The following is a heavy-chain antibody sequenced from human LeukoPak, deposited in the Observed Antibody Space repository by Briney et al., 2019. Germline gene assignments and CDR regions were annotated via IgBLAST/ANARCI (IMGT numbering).Heavy chain of an antibody. CDR2: IYPGDSDT. CDR3: ATYAGSYSKYFQH. CDR1: EYSFTNSW. D-gene: IGHD3-10*01. V-gene: IGHV5-51*01. J-gene: IGHJ1*01. Sequence: GESLNISCKGCEYSFTNSWIGWVRQMVEKGLEWMGIIYPGDSDTRYRPSFQSQVTTAADKSISTAYLQWSSLKASDTAMYFCATYAGSYSKYFQHWGQGTLVTVSS.